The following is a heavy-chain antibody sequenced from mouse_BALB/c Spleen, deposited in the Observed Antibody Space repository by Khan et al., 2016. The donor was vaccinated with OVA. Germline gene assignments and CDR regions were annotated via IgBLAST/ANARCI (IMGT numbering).Heavy chain of an antibody. J-gene: IGHJ1*01. D-gene: IGHD2-4*01. Sequence: EVELVGSGGGLVQPGGSRKLSCAASGFTFSNFGMHWVRQAPEKGLEWVAYISSGSATIYYADTVKGRFTISRDNPKNTLFLQMTSLRSEGTAIYYWARSLITTWYFDVWGAGTTVTVSS. CDR2: ISSGSATI. CDR3: ARSLITTWYFDV. V-gene: IGHV5-17*02. CDR1: GFTFSNFG.